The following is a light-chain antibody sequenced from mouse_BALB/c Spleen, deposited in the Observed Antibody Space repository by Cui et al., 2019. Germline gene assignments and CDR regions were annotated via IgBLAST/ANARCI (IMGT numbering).Light chain of an antibody. CDR3: HQYHRSPPT. V-gene: IGKV4-74*01. Sequence: QLVLTQSPAIMSAPLGERVTMTCTASSSVSSSYLHWYQQKPGSSPKLWIYSTSNLASGVPARFSGSGSGTSYSLTISSMEAEDAATYYCHQYHRSPPTFGAGTKLELK. CDR1: SSVSSSY. CDR2: STS. J-gene: IGKJ5*01.